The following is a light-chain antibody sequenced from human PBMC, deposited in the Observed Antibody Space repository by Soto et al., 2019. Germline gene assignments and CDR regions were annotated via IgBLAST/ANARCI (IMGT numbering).Light chain of an antibody. CDR1: SSNIGSNY. Sequence: QSVLTQSPSASGTPGQRVTISCSGSSSNIGSNYVSWYQQLPGTAPKLLIYKNDQRRSGVPDRFSGSKSGTSASLAISGLRSDDGSDYYCGTWDDSLNGWLFGGGTKLTVL. J-gene: IGLJ2*01. CDR2: KND. V-gene: IGLV1-47*01. CDR3: GTWDDSLNGWL.